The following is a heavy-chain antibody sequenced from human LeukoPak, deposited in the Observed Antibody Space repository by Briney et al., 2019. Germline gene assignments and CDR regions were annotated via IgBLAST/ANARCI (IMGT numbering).Heavy chain of an antibody. V-gene: IGHV3-23*01. J-gene: IGHJ4*02. D-gene: IGHD4-23*01. Sequence: PGGSLRPSCAASGFTFSSYYMTWVRQAPGEGLEWVSAISVGGYSTYYTDSVKGRFTISRDNSKNTLYLQMNSLRAEDTAVYYCAKGRDRVKVVSPGFDYWGQGTLVTVSS. CDR2: ISVGGYST. CDR1: GFTFSSYY. CDR3: AKGRDRVKVVSPGFDY.